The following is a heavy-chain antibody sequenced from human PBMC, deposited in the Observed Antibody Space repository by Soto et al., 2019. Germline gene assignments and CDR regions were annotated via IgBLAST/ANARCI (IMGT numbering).Heavy chain of an antibody. CDR2: ISGSGGST. V-gene: IGHV3-23*01. CDR1: GFTFSSYA. D-gene: IGHD2-21*01. CDR3: AKDQRLFSPEPYYFDY. Sequence: GGSLRLSCAASGFTFSSYAMSWVRQAPGKGLEWVSAISGSGGSTYYADSVKGRFTISRDNSKNTLYLQMNSLRAEDTAVSYCAKDQRLFSPEPYYFDYWGQGTLVTVSS. J-gene: IGHJ4*02.